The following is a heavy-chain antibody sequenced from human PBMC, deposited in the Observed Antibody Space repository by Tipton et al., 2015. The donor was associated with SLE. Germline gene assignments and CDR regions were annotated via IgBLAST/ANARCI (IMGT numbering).Heavy chain of an antibody. V-gene: IGHV4-34*01. CDR1: GGSFSAYY. CDR3: ALQYDSSGYYWF. CDR2: INHVGST. Sequence: TLSLTCAVYGGSFSAYYWSWIRQPPGKGLEWIGEINHVGSTNDNPSLRSRVTISVDTSKNQFSLRLRSVTAADTAVYYCALQYDSSGYYWFWGQGTLVTVSS. J-gene: IGHJ4*02. D-gene: IGHD3-22*01.